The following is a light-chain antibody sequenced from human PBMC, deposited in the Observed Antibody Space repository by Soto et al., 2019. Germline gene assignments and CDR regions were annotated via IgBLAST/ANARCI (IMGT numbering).Light chain of an antibody. CDR2: EDN. CDR1: SSDVGSYSL. J-gene: IGLJ2*01. Sequence: QSALTQPASVSGSPGQSITISCTGTSSDVGSYSLVSWYQHHPGKAPKFIIYEDNKRPSGVSNRFSGSKSGNTASLTISGLQAEDEADYYCCAFVRSNALLFGGGTKVTVL. V-gene: IGLV2-23*01. CDR3: CAFVRSNALL.